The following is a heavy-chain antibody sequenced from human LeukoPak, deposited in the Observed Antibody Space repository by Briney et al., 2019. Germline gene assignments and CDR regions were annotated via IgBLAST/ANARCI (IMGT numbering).Heavy chain of an antibody. V-gene: IGHV3-7*01. CDR3: AISVVRPAPFDF. D-gene: IGHD2-15*01. CDR1: GFTFRIYW. J-gene: IGHJ4*02. Sequence: PGGSLRLSCTASGFTFRIYWMSWVRQAPGRGLEWVAMLNEDGSDKYYVDAVKGRFTISRDNAKNSLYLQMNSQRAEDTAVYYCAISVVRPAPFDFWGQGTLVTVSS. CDR2: LNEDGSDK.